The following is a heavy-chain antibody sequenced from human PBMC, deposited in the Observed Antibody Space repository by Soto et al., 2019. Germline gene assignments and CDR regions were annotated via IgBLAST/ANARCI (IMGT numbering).Heavy chain of an antibody. CDR2: ISAYNGNT. Sequence: GASVKVSCKASGYTFTSYGISWVRQAPGQGLEWMGWISAYNGNTNYAQKLQGRVTMTTDTSTSTAYMELRSLRSDDTAVYYCARDHWEWLLIGAFDIWGKGTMVTGSS. CDR3: ARDHWEWLLIGAFDI. V-gene: IGHV1-18*01. J-gene: IGHJ3*02. CDR1: GYTFTSYG. D-gene: IGHD3-3*01.